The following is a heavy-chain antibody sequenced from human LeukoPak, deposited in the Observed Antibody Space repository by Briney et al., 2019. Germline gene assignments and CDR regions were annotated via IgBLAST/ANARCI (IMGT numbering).Heavy chain of an antibody. Sequence: SETLSLTCSGSGDSISTYYWSWIRQPPGKALEWCGYVYYSGSTDYNPSLKSRVTISVDTSKKQFSLNLNSVTAADLAVYYCSASKQLWLRGLFDYWGQGTLVTVSS. J-gene: IGHJ4*02. D-gene: IGHD5-18*01. V-gene: IGHV4-59*01. CDR3: SASKQLWLRGLFDY. CDR2: VYYSGST. CDR1: GDSISTYY.